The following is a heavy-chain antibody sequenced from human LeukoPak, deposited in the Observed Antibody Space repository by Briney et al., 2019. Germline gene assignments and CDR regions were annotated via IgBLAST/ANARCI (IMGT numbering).Heavy chain of an antibody. J-gene: IGHJ4*02. Sequence: GGSRRLSCAASGFTFSRFAMTWVRQLPGRGLECVSSISGNGHQTYYAYSVKGRVSVSRDNSKNILYLQMDSLRADDSALYYCAKDANYYDSSGYLIPFDYWGQGTLVTVSS. CDR1: GFTFSRFA. D-gene: IGHD3-22*01. V-gene: IGHV3-23*01. CDR2: ISGNGHQT. CDR3: AKDANYYDSSGYLIPFDY.